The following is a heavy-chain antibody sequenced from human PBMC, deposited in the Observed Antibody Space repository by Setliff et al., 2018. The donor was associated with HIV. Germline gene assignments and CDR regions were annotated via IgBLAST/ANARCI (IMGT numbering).Heavy chain of an antibody. CDR1: GYTFTTYA. CDR3: VRDFAGIAAAGTDY. Sequence: ASVKVSCKASGYTFTTYAINWVRQAPGQGLEWMGWINTNTGNPTYAQVFAGRFVFSLDTSVSTAYLQISSLKAEDTAVYYCVRDFAGIAAAGTDYWGQGTLVTVSS. D-gene: IGHD6-13*01. V-gene: IGHV7-4-1*02. CDR2: INTNTGNP. J-gene: IGHJ4*02.